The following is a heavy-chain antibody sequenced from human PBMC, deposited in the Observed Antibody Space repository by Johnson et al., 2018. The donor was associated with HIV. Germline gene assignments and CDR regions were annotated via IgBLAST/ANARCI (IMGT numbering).Heavy chain of an antibody. D-gene: IGHD6-19*01. CDR2: ISYEGTNQ. J-gene: IGHJ3*02. Sequence: VQLVESGGRVVQPGRSLRLSCAASGFTFSSYAMHWVRQAPGKGLEWVAVISYEGTNQYYAESVKGRFTISRDKSKNTLYLQMNSLRAEDTAVYYCASGWGIVVSDAFDIWGQGTMVTVSS. V-gene: IGHV3-30*14. CDR3: ASGWGIVVSDAFDI. CDR1: GFTFSSYA.